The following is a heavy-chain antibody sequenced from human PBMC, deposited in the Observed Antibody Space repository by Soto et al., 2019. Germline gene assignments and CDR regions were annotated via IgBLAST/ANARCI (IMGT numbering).Heavy chain of an antibody. J-gene: IGHJ5*02. V-gene: IGHV3-73*02. CDR3: YSSFVVVSAIAAS. CDR2: IRNKANSFAT. Sequence: EVQLVASGGGLVQPGGSLKLSCAASGFTFSDSTRHWVRQASGKGLEWVGRIRNKANSFATAYAASVNGRFTVSRDDSKNTAYLQMNGLKTEDTAIYYCYSSFVVVSAIAASWGQGTLVTVSS. CDR1: GFTFSDST. D-gene: IGHD2-21*01.